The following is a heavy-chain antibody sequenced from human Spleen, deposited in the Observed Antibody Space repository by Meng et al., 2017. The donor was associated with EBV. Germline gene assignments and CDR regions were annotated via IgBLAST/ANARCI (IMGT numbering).Heavy chain of an antibody. CDR1: GYIFTKFG. J-gene: IGHJ4*02. V-gene: IGHV1-18*01. CDR3: TRGDL. Sequence: QGQLVQSGNGVKKPGASVKVSCKASGYIFTKFGINWVRHAPGQGLEWLGWISTYNDNANYAPALRDRVTMTTDTSANTVYLDLRNLRSDDTAVYYCTRGDLWGQGTLVTVSS. CDR2: ISTYNDNA.